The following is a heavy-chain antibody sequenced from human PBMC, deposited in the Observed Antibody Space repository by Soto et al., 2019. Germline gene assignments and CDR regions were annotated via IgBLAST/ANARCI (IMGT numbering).Heavy chain of an antibody. CDR1: GYTFTAYY. CDR2: IDPNSGGT. D-gene: IGHD4-17*01. Sequence: QVQLVQSGAEVKKPGASVKVSCKTSGYTFTAYYMHWVRQAPGQGPEWMGWIDPNSGGTNYAQKFQGWVTMTTDTSSTTGYMELSRLTSDDTAVYYCAIPAYGDRAFWGQGTLVTVSS. V-gene: IGHV1-2*04. J-gene: IGHJ4*02. CDR3: AIPAYGDRAF.